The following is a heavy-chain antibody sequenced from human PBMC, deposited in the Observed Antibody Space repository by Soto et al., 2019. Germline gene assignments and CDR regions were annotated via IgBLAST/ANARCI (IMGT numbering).Heavy chain of an antibody. CDR3: AKDRAFPYDSSGYYDY. Sequence: GLSLRLPCAASGFTFSSYAMSWVRQAPGKGLEWVSAISGSGGSTYYADSVKGRFTISRDNSKNTLYLQMNSLRAEDTAVYYCAKDRAFPYDSSGYYDYWGQGTLVTVSS. CDR2: ISGSGGST. J-gene: IGHJ4*02. V-gene: IGHV3-23*01. D-gene: IGHD3-22*01. CDR1: GFTFSSYA.